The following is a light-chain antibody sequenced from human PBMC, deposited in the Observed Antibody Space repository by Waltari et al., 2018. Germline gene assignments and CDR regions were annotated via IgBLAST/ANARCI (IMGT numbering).Light chain of an antibody. CDR2: ASS. J-gene: IGKJ4*01. CDR3: QHYHNYPIT. V-gene: IGKV1-8*01. Sequence: AIRMTQFPSSISASTGDTVTITCRASQGIYPYLAWYQQKPGKAPKLLIYASSTLLNGVPSRFIGSGSGADFTLTINSLESEDSATYYCQHYHNYPITYGGGTRVEI. CDR1: QGIYPY.